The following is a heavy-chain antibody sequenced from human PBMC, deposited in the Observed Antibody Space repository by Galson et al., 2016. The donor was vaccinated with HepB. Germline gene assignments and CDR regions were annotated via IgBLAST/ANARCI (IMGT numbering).Heavy chain of an antibody. CDR3: AKDLLSDYVGGSYRFQD. D-gene: IGHD3-16*02. CDR1: GFSFSTYA. V-gene: IGHV3-23*01. Sequence: SLRLSCAVSGFSFSTYAMSWVRQAPGKGLVWVSTIDGSGDNTYYADSVKGRFTISRDNSMNTLYLQMNSLRAEDTAVYYCAKDLLSDYVGGSYRFQDWGQGAPVTVSS. CDR2: IDGSGDNT. J-gene: IGHJ4*02.